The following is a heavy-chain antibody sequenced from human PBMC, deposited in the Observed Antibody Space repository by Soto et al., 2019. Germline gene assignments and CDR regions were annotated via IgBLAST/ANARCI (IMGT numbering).Heavy chain of an antibody. D-gene: IGHD6-13*01. J-gene: IGHJ4*02. CDR2: IYHSGST. CDR3: AREGEYSSSPRIFDY. CDR1: GGSISSSNW. Sequence: QVQLQESGPGLVKPSGTQSITCAVSGGSISSSNWWSWVRQPPGKGLEWIGEIYHSGSTNYNPSLKSRVTISVDKSKNQFSLKLSSVTAADTAVYYCAREGEYSSSPRIFDYWGQGTLVTVSS. V-gene: IGHV4-4*02.